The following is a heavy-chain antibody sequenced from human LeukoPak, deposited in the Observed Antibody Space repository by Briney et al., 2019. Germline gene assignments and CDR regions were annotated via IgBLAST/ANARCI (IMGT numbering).Heavy chain of an antibody. J-gene: IGHJ4*02. D-gene: IGHD3-9*01. V-gene: IGHV3-7*03. CDR2: IKKDEREK. CDR3: AREHYNLLTGRGGNFDY. Sequence: GGSLTLSCAASGFTLNNYWMSWVRQAPGKGLEWVANIKKDEREKNYVDSVKGRFTISRDNSKNTLYLQLDSLRAEDTAVYYCAREHYNLLTGRGGNFDYWGQGTLVTVSS. CDR1: GFTLNNYW.